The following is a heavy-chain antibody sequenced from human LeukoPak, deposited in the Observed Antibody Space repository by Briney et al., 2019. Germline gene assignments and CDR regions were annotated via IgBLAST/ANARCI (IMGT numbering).Heavy chain of an antibody. J-gene: IGHJ6*03. CDR3: ARGWIRITISNYYYYMDV. CDR2: IIPIFGTA. V-gene: IGHV1-69*01. CDR1: GGTFSSYA. D-gene: IGHD3-3*01. Sequence: GSAVKVSCKASGGTFSSYAISWVRQAPGQGLEWMGGIIPIFGTANYAQKFQCRAPITADESTSTAYMELSSLRSEDTAVYYCARGWIRITISNYYYYMDVWGKGTTVTVSS.